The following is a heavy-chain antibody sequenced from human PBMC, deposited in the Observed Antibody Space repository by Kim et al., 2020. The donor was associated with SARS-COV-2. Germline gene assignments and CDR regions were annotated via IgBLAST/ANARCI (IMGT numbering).Heavy chain of an antibody. CDR3: AKALGNKLRYFDWLNYGMDV. CDR1: GFTFSSYG. V-gene: IGHV3-33*06. Sequence: RGSLRLSCAASGFTFSSYGMHWVRQAPGKGLEWVAVIWYDGSNKNYADSVTGRFTISRDNSNNKLYLQMNSLRAEDTAVYYCAKALGNKLRYFDWLNYGMDVWGQGTTVTVSS. J-gene: IGHJ6*02. CDR2: IWYDGSNK. D-gene: IGHD3-9*01.